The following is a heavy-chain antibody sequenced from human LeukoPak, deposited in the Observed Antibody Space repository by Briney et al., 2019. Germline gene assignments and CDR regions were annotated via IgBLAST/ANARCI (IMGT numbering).Heavy chain of an antibody. V-gene: IGHV3-21*01. CDR2: ISSSSSYI. D-gene: IGHD3-3*01. CDR1: GFTFGSYA. J-gene: IGHJ4*02. CDR3: QKFWSGHASDY. Sequence: PGGSLRLSCAASGFTFGSYAMSWVRQAPGKGLEWVSSISSSSSYIYYADSVKGRFTISRDNAKNSLYLQMNSLRAEDTAVYYCQKFWSGHASDYWGQGTLVTVSS.